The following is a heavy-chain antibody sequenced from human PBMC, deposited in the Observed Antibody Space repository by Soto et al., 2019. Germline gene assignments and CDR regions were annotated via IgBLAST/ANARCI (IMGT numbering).Heavy chain of an antibody. Sequence: ELQLVESGGGLIQPGGSLRLSCAASGFTVTRNYMTWVRLAPGKGLECVSTIHTGGKTFYTDSVKGRFTVSRDASKNTVDLQMNTLSVDDTAVYYCATGGSKRVRGAIVEVFHLDFWGRGTVVTASS. CDR2: IHTGGKT. CDR1: GFTVTRNY. V-gene: IGHV3-53*02. CDR3: ATGGSKRVRGAIVEVFHLDF. J-gene: IGHJ4*02. D-gene: IGHD3-10*01.